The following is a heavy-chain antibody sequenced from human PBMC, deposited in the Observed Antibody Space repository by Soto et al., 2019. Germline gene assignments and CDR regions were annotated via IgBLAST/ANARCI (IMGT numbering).Heavy chain of an antibody. J-gene: IGHJ6*04. Sequence: PSETLSLTCTVSGGSISSSSYYWGWIRQAPGKGLEWIGSIYYSGSTYYNPSLKSRVTISVDTSKNQFSLKLSSVTAADTAVYYCARQPGPSYSYGGYYYYGMDVWGKGTTVTVSS. CDR3: ARQPGPSYSYGGYYYYGMDV. V-gene: IGHV4-39*01. D-gene: IGHD5-18*01. CDR2: IYYSGST. CDR1: GGSISSSSYY.